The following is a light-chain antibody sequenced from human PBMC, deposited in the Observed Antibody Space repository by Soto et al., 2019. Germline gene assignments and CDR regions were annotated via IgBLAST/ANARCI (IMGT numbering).Light chain of an antibody. CDR1: QSFRGL. Sequence: EIVRTQSPATLSVSPGERATLSCRASQSFRGLLAWYQKKPGHDPRLLIYDAYNRATGIPPRFSGSGSGTDFNLTISSLETEDSAVYYCQQRHMWTITVGQGTQLEIK. CDR3: QQRHMWTIT. V-gene: IGKV3-11*01. CDR2: DAY. J-gene: IGKJ5*01.